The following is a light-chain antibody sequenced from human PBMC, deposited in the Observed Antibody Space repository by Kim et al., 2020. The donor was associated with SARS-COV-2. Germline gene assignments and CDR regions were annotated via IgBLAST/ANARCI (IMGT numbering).Light chain of an antibody. CDR2: AAS. Sequence: VSVGYRVTITCRASQDFNDDLAWCQQKPVKAPKSLIYAASRLQSGVPSRFSGSGSVTEFTLTASNLQPYDFATYYCQQYKYYQWTFGQGTKVDI. CDR1: QDFNDD. CDR3: QQYKYYQWT. V-gene: IGKV1-16*01. J-gene: IGKJ1*01.